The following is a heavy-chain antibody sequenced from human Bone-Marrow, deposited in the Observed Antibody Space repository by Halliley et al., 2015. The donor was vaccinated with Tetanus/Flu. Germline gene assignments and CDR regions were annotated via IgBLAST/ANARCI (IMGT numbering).Heavy chain of an antibody. CDR1: GGSINSYY. CDR2: VSYRGRT. J-gene: IGHJ4*02. CDR3: ARLQGWADGRSFAY. Sequence: TLSLTCEVSGGSINSYYWSWIRQPPGKRLEWLGDVSYRGRTDYNPPLKSRVTMSVDTSKNQFYLKLSSVIAEDTALYYCARLQGWADGRSFAYWGQGALVTVSS. V-gene: IGHV4-59*08. D-gene: IGHD1-26*01.